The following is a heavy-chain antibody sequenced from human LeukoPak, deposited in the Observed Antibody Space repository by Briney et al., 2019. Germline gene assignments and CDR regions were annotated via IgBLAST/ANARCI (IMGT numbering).Heavy chain of an antibody. J-gene: IGHJ6*03. V-gene: IGHV4-34*01. CDR2: INHSGST. CDR1: GGSFSGYY. D-gene: IGHD6-19*01. Sequence: SETLSLTCAVYGGSFSGYYWSWIRQPPGKGLEWIGEINHSGSTNYNPSLKSRVTISVDTSKNQFSLKLSSVTAADTAVYCCARSSGWYYYMDVWGKGTTVTVSS. CDR3: ARSSGWYYYMDV.